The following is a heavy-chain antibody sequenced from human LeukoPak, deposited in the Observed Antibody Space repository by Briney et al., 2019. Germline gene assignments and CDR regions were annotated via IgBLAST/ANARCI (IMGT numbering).Heavy chain of an antibody. J-gene: IGHJ6*03. Sequence: SETLSLTCAVYGGSISGYYWSWIRQPPGKGLEWIGEINNSGSTNYNPSLKSRVTISVDTSKNQFSLKLSSVTAADTAVYYCAGAPRRRYYYYYYLDVWGKGTTVTVSS. D-gene: IGHD5-24*01. CDR3: AGAPRRRYYYYYYLDV. CDR2: INNSGST. V-gene: IGHV4-34*01. CDR1: GGSISGYY.